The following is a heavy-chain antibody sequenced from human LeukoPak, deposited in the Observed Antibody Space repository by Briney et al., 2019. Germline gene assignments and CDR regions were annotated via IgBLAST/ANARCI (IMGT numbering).Heavy chain of an antibody. CDR1: GYIFTNYN. V-gene: IGHV7-4-1*02. D-gene: IGHD2/OR15-2a*01. CDR3: ARNGRHSAEYYYYYAMDV. J-gene: IGHJ6*02. CDR2: INTKTGNP. Sequence: ASVKVFCKASGYIFTNYNMNWVRQAPGQGLEWMGWINTKTGNPTYAQGFTGRFVFSFDTSVSTAYLDISSLEAEDTAVYFCARNGRHSAEYYYYYAMDVWGQGTTVTVSS.